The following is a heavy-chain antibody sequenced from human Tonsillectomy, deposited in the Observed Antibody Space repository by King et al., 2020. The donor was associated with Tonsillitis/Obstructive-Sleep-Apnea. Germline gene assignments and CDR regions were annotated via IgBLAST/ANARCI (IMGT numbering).Heavy chain of an antibody. D-gene: IGHD2-15*01. V-gene: IGHV1-46*01. CDR2: INPSDDIT. CDR3: VRDHKDGRHLDY. CDR1: GYTFTRNY. J-gene: IGHJ4*02. Sequence: QLVQSGAEVKKPGASVKVSCKAYGYTFTRNYVHWVRQAPGQGLEWMGIINPSDDITTYAQKFQGRVTMTRDTSTSTVNMELSRLRAEDTAVYYCVRDHKDGRHLDYWGQGSLVSVSS.